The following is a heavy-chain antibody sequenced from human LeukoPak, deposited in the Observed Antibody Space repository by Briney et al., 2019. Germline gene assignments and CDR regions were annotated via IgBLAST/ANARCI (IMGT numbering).Heavy chain of an antibody. J-gene: IGHJ4*02. CDR2: SHPSGTT. CDR1: GFSISSGYY. D-gene: IGHD1-1*01. Sequence: PSEDLSLTCVVSGFSISSGYYWGWIRQPPGRGLEWIVNSHPSGTTFYNSSLKSRVAMSIDTSKDQFSLKLVSVTAADTAVYYCAREAERRIVNWGQGTLVTVSS. V-gene: IGHV4-38-2*02. CDR3: AREAERRIVN.